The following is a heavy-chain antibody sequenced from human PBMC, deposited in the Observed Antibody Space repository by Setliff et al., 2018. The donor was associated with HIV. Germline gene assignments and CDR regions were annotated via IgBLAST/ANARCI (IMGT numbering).Heavy chain of an antibody. V-gene: IGHV3-30*04. D-gene: IGHD6-13*01. CDR3: AKSGGLAAAGTVHFDY. CDR2: ISYDGSNE. Sequence: PGGSLRLSCAASGFTFSDYVMYWVRQAPGKGLEWVTVISYDGSNESYADSVKGRFTISRDNSKNTLYLQMNSLRAEDTAVYYCAKSGGLAAAGTVHFDYWGQGTLVTVSS. CDR1: GFTFSDYV. J-gene: IGHJ4*02.